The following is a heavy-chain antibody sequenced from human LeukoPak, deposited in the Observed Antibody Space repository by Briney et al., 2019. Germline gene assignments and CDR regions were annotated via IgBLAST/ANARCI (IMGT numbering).Heavy chain of an antibody. V-gene: IGHV4-34*01. J-gene: IGHJ6*02. CDR1: GGSFSGYY. CDR2: INHSGST. D-gene: IGHD6-19*01. Sequence: PSETLSLTCAVYGGSFSGYYWSWIRQPPGKGLEWIGEINHSGSTNYNPSLKSRVTISVDTSKNQFSLKLSSVTAADTAVYYCARNRGWYATDVWGQGTAVTVSS. CDR3: ARNRGWYATDV.